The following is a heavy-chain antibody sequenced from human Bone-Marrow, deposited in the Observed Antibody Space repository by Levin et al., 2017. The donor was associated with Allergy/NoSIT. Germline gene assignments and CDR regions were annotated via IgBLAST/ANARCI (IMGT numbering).Heavy chain of an antibody. CDR1: GDSIGSGEFY. CDR2: IYNTGTT. D-gene: IGHD1-1*01. J-gene: IGHJ4*02. V-gene: IGHV4-31*11. CDR3: AGEGPSWARTEGPDQ. Sequence: SETLSLTCVVSGDSIGSGEFYWSWIRQHPGQGLEWIGCIYNTGTTYSNPSLKSRPMISVDTSQNQFSHTLMSVTVADTAVYYCAGEGPSWARTEGPDQWGQGTRVTVSS.